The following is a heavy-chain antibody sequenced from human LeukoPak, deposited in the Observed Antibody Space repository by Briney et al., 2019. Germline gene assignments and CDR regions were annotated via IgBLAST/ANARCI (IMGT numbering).Heavy chain of an antibody. CDR1: GFTFSDYY. D-gene: IGHD3-16*01. Sequence: GGSLRLSCAASGFTFSDYYMSWIRQAPGKGLEWVSYISSSGSTIYYADSVKGRFTISRDNAKNSLYLQMNSLRAEDTAVYYCARDTAYERGIMITFGGPYYFDYWGQGTLVTVSS. V-gene: IGHV3-11*04. CDR2: ISSSGSTI. CDR3: ARDTAYERGIMITFGGPYYFDY. J-gene: IGHJ4*02.